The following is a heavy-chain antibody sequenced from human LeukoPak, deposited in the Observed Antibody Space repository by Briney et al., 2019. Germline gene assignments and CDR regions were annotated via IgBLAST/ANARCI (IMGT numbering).Heavy chain of an antibody. V-gene: IGHV3-23*01. CDR3: AKAVDDSGSYGYFDY. J-gene: IGHJ4*02. Sequence: PGGSLRLSCAASGFTFSSYAMTWVRQAPGKGLEWVSAISGSAGSTYYADSVKGRFIISRDSSKNTLYLQMSSLRAEDTAVYYCAKAVDDSGSYGYFDYWGQGTLVTVSS. CDR1: GFTFSSYA. D-gene: IGHD3-10*01. CDR2: ISGSAGST.